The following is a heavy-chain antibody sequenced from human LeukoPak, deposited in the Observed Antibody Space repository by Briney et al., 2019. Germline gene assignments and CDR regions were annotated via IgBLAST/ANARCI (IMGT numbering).Heavy chain of an antibody. D-gene: IGHD3-10*01. J-gene: IGHJ5*02. Sequence: PSETLSLTCTVSGGSISSGDYYWSWIRQPPGKGLEWIGYIYYSGSTYYNPSLKSRVTISVDTSKNQFSLKLSSVTAADTAVYYCARDRYGSGSYYAPYNWFDPWGQGTLVTVSS. V-gene: IGHV4-30-4*01. CDR2: IYYSGST. CDR3: ARDRYGSGSYYAPYNWFDP. CDR1: GGSISSGDYY.